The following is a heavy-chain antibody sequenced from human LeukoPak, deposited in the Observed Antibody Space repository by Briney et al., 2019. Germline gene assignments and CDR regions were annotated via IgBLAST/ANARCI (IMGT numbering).Heavy chain of an antibody. CDR1: GSTLTELP. CDR2: FDPEDGET. CDR3: ATPSFFGVVISALHF. J-gene: IGHJ3*01. V-gene: IGHV1-24*01. Sequence: ASVKVSCKLSGSTLTELPMHWVRQAPGKGHQWMGGFDPEDGETIYAQKFQGRVTMTQDTSTDTAYMELSSLTYEDTAVYYCATPSFFGVVISALHFWGQGTKVTVSS. D-gene: IGHD3-3*01.